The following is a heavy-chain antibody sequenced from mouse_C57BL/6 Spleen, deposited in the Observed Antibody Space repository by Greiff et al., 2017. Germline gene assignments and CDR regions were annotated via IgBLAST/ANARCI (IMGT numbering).Heavy chain of an antibody. D-gene: IGHD1-1*01. CDR1: GYTFTSYW. J-gene: IGHJ2*01. CDR2: INPSNGGT. V-gene: IGHV1-53*01. CDR3: ARSTPFTTVVDY. Sequence: VQLQQSGTELVKPGASVKLSCKASGYTFTSYWMHWVKQRPGQGLEWIGNINPSNGGTNYNEKFKSKATLTVDKSSSTAYMQLSSLTSEDSAVYYCARSTPFTTVVDYWGQGTTLTVSS.